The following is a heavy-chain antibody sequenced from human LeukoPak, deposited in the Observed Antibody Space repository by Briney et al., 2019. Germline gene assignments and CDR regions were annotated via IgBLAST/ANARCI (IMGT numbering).Heavy chain of an antibody. J-gene: IGHJ4*02. D-gene: IGHD5-12*01. Sequence: ASVKVSCKASGGTFSSYAISWVRQAPGQGLESMGRIIPIFGTANYAQKFQGRVTITTDESTSTAYMELSSLRSEDTAVYYCARGLGGYSGYDPPGYWGQGTLVTVSS. V-gene: IGHV1-69*05. CDR1: GGTFSSYA. CDR2: IIPIFGTA. CDR3: ARGLGGYSGYDPPGY.